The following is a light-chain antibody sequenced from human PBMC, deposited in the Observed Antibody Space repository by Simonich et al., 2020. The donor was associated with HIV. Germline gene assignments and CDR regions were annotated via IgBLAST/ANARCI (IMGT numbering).Light chain of an antibody. J-gene: IGLJ3*02. CDR2: DVS. Sequence: QSALTQPASVSGSPGQSLTISCTGTSSDVGGYNYVSWYQQHPGKAPKLMIYDVSKRPSGVSNRFSGSQSGNTASLTISGLQAEDESEYYCCSYAGSSSFWVFGGGTKLTVL. V-gene: IGLV2-23*02. CDR3: CSYAGSSSFWV. CDR1: SSDVGGYNY.